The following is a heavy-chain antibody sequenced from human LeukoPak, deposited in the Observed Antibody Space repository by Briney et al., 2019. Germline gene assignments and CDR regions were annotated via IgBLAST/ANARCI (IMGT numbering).Heavy chain of an antibody. V-gene: IGHV3-30*18. J-gene: IGHJ4*02. Sequence: PGRSLRLSCAASGFTFSSYGMHWVRQAPGKGLEWVAVISYDGIKKYYADSVKGRFTISRDNSKNTLYLQMNSLRAEDTAVYYCAEDPRIAAAGPYYFDYWGQGTLVTVSS. CDR1: GFTFSSYG. CDR2: ISYDGIKK. CDR3: AEDPRIAAAGPYYFDY. D-gene: IGHD6-13*01.